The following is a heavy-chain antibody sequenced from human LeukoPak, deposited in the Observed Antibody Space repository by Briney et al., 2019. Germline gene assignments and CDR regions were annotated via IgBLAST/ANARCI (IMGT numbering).Heavy chain of an antibody. CDR3: ARNKAGIDY. D-gene: IGHD3-10*01. CDR2: ISKSSGTI. Sequence: PGGSLRLSCAASGFTFSDYAMNWVRQAPGKGLEWVSYISKSSGTIYHADSVRGRFTISRDNANNSLFLQMSRLRDEDTAVYYCARNKAGIDYWGQGTLVTVSS. J-gene: IGHJ4*02. V-gene: IGHV3-48*02. CDR1: GFTFSDYA.